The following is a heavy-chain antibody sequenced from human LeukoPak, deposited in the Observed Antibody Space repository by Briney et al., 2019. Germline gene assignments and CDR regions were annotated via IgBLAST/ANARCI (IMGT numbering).Heavy chain of an antibody. CDR3: ARVPYYYDSSGYYPDRYYYYYMDV. CDR2: IIPIFGTA. Sequence: RASVKVSCKASGGTFSSYAISWVRQAPGQGLEWMGGIIPIFGTANYAQKFQGRVTITADESTSTAYMELSSLRSEDTAVYYCARVPYYYDSSGYYPDRYYYYYMDVWGKGTTVTVS. D-gene: IGHD3-22*01. CDR1: GGTFSSYA. V-gene: IGHV1-69*13. J-gene: IGHJ6*03.